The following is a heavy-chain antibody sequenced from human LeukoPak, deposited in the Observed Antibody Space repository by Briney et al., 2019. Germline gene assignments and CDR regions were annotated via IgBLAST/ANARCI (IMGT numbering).Heavy chain of an antibody. CDR3: ASTTRAVAGSFSLPALDYYYGMGV. Sequence: SVNVSCKASGGTFSSYAISWVRQAPGQGLEWMGRIIPIFGIANYAQKFQGRVTITADKSTSTAYMELSSLRSEDTAVYYCASTTRAVAGSFSLPALDYYYGMGVWGQGTTVTVSS. CDR2: IIPIFGIA. V-gene: IGHV1-69*04. CDR1: GGTFSSYA. J-gene: IGHJ6*02. D-gene: IGHD6-19*01.